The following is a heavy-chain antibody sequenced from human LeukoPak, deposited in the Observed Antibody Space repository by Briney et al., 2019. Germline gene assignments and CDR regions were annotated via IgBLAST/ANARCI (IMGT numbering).Heavy chain of an antibody. CDR1: GYTFTSYD. Sequence: ASVKVSCKASGYTFTSYDINWVRQATGQGLEWMGWMNPNSGNTGHAQKFQGRVTMTRNTSISTAYMELSSLRSEDTAVYYCARLDFYSSSWYWRGYTNKNWFDPWGQGTLVTVSS. CDR3: ARLDFYSSSWYWRGYTNKNWFDP. V-gene: IGHV1-8*01. J-gene: IGHJ5*02. D-gene: IGHD6-13*01. CDR2: MNPNSGNT.